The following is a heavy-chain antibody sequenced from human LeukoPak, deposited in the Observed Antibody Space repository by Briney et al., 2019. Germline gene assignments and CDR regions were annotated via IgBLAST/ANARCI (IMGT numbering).Heavy chain of an antibody. CDR1: GFTFSSYG. Sequence: GGSLRLSCAASGFTFSSYGMSWVRQAPGKGLEWVSAIGGRDGSTYYADSVKGRFTISRDNSKNTLYLQMNSLRAEDTAVYYCAKSWRYWTNWFDPWGQGTLVTVSS. CDR3: AKSWRYWTNWFDP. D-gene: IGHD3/OR15-3a*01. V-gene: IGHV3-23*01. CDR2: IGGRDGST. J-gene: IGHJ5*02.